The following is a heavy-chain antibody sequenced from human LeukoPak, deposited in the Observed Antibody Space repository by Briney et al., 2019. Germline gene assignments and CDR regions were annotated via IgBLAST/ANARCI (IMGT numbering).Heavy chain of an antibody. CDR1: GFTFSSYW. V-gene: IGHV3-53*01. D-gene: IGHD5-18*01. CDR3: ARTTAMGTYYFDY. CDR2: IYSGGST. Sequence: GGSLRLSCAASGFTFSSYWMNWARQAPGKGLEWVSVIYSGGSTYYADSVKGRFTISRDNSKNTLYLQMNSLRAEDTAVYYCARTTAMGTYYFDYWGQGTLVTVSS. J-gene: IGHJ4*02.